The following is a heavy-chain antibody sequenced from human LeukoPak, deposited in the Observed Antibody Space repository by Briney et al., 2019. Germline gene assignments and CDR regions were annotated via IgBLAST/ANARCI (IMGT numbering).Heavy chain of an antibody. CDR2: IYYTGNT. CDR3: ARGFELLYGSGSYVLG. D-gene: IGHD3-10*01. Sequence: PSETLSLTCTVSGVSISSSNSYWGWSRQPPGKGLEWIGSIYYTGNTYYNASLKSRVTISIDTSKNQFSLKLSSVTAADTAVYYCARGFELLYGSGSYVLGWGQGTLVTVSS. CDR1: GVSISSSNSY. V-gene: IGHV4-39*07. J-gene: IGHJ4*02.